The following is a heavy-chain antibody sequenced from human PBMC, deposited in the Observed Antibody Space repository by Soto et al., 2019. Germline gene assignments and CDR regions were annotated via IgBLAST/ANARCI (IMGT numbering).Heavy chain of an antibody. CDR1: GGSISSYY. CDR3: ASMYYDSSGYYSLDY. CDR2: IYYSGST. D-gene: IGHD3-22*01. V-gene: IGHV4-59*01. Sequence: SETLSLTCTVSGGSISSYYCILIRHPPGKGLEWIVYIYYSGSTNHNPSLKSRVTISVDTSKNQFSLKLSSVTAADTAVYYCASMYYDSSGYYSLDYWGQGTLVTVSS. J-gene: IGHJ4*02.